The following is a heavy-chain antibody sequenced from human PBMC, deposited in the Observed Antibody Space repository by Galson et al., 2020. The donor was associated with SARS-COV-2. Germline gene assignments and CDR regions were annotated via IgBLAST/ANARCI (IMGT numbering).Heavy chain of an antibody. CDR2: ISYDGSNK. D-gene: IGHD2-2*01. J-gene: IGHJ4*02. CDR3: ARDPGAVVPAAIGWFDY. CDR1: GFTFSSYA. Sequence: GGSLRLSCAASGFTFSSYAMHWVRQAPGKGLEWVAVISYDGSNKYYADSVKGRFTISRDNSKNTLYLQMNSLRAEDTAVYYCARDPGAVVPAAIGWFDYWGQGTLVTVSS. V-gene: IGHV3-30-3*01.